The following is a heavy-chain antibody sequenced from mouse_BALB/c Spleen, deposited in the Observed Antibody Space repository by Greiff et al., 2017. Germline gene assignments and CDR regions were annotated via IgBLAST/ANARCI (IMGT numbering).Heavy chain of an antibody. CDR3: TREDGNYGGFAY. D-gene: IGHD2-1*01. V-gene: IGHV1-5*01. Sequence: EVQLQQSGTVLARPGASVKMSCKASGYTFTSYWMHWVKQRPGQGLEWIGAIYPGNSDTSYNQKFKGKAKLTAVTSTSTAYMELSSLTNEDSAVYYCTREDGNYGGFAYWGQGTLVTVSA. J-gene: IGHJ3*01. CDR1: GYTFTSYW. CDR2: IYPGNSDT.